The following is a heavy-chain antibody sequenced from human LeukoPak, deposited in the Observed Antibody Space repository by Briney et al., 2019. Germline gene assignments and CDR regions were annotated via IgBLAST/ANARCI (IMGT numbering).Heavy chain of an antibody. CDR1: GYTFTSYD. CDR3: ARVLSIAARSGLDY. Sequence: ASVKVSCKASGYTFTSYDINWVRQATGQGLEWMGWMNPNSGNTGYAQKFQGRVTMTRNTSIGTAYMELSSLRSEDTAVYYCARVLSIAARSGLDYWGQGTLVTVSS. J-gene: IGHJ4*02. CDR2: MNPNSGNT. V-gene: IGHV1-8*01. D-gene: IGHD6-6*01.